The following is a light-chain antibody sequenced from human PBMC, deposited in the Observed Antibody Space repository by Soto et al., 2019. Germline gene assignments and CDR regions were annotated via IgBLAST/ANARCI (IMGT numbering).Light chain of an antibody. CDR2: GAS. V-gene: IGKV3-15*01. CDR3: QQYNNWPRT. Sequence: EIVMTQSPATLSVSPGERATLSCRASQSVSSNLAWYQQKPGQAPRLLIYGASTSATGIPARFSGSGSATEFTLTISSLQSEDFAVYYCQQYNNWPRTFGQGTKVEIK. CDR1: QSVSSN. J-gene: IGKJ1*01.